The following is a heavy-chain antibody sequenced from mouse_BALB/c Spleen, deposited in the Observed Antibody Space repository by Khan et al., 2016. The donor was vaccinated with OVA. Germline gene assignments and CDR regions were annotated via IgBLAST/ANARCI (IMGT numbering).Heavy chain of an antibody. V-gene: IGHV1-52*01. CDR1: GYTFTNYW. D-gene: IGHD1-1*01. CDR3: ARWGGITVYAMVY. CDR2: IDPYDSES. Sequence: QVQLQQPGAELVRPGASVKLSCKASGYTFTNYWMNWVKQRPEQGLEWIGRIDPYDSESHYNQKFKDKAILTVDKSSSTAYMQLSSLASEDSAVYFCARWGGITVYAMVYWGQGTSVTVSS. J-gene: IGHJ4*01.